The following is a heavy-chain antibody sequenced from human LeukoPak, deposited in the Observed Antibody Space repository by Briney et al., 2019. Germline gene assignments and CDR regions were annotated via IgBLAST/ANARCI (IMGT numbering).Heavy chain of an antibody. Sequence: SETLSLTCTVSGGSISNSSYYWGWVRQPPGKGLEWIGSIYYSGSTYYNPSLKSRVTISVDTSKNQFSLKLSSVTAADTAVYYCARGRYYDSSGPWFDPWGQGTLVTVSS. V-gene: IGHV4-39*01. CDR2: IYYSGST. D-gene: IGHD3-22*01. J-gene: IGHJ5*02. CDR1: GGSISNSSYY. CDR3: ARGRYYDSSGPWFDP.